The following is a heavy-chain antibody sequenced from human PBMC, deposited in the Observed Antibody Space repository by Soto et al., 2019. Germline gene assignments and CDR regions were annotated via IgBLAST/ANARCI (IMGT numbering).Heavy chain of an antibody. CDR3: ASGGAGSGPFTWEHTDP. J-gene: IGHJ5*02. V-gene: IGHV1-3*01. D-gene: IGHD1-26*01. Sequence: ASVKVSCKASGYTFTSYAMHWVRQAPGQRLEWMGWITPFSGNTKYSQKFQGRVTITRDTSINTAYMRMSSLRSEDTAIYFCASGGAGSGPFTWEHTDPWRQGTLVTVSS. CDR2: ITPFSGNT. CDR1: GYTFTSYA.